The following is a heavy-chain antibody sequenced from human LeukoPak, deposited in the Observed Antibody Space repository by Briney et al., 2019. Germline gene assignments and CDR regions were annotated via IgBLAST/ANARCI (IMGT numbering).Heavy chain of an antibody. J-gene: IGHJ4*02. CDR2: IYHSGAT. CDR3: ARVLKAGGYYYSSNDYYYFDS. Sequence: PSVTLSLTGAVSGFSISSTYFWGWIRQTPGKGLEWIGNIYHSGATYYNPSHKSRLTISIDTSKNQFSLSLSSVTAADTAVYYCARVLKAGGYYYSSNDYYYFDSWGQGTLVTVSS. V-gene: IGHV4-38-2*01. D-gene: IGHD3-22*01. CDR1: GFSISSTYF.